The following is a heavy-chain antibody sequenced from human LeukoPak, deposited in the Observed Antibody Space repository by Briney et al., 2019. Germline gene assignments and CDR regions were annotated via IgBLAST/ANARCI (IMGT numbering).Heavy chain of an antibody. D-gene: IGHD2-15*01. V-gene: IGHV5-51*01. CDR1: GYSFTSYW. Sequence: GESLKISCKGSGYSFTSYWIGWVRQMPGKGLEWMGIIYPGDSDTRYSPSFQGQVTISADKSINTAYLQWSSLKASDSAMYYCARQAYCSGDSCFSFLDPFDIWGQGTMVTVSS. CDR3: ARQAYCSGDSCFSFLDPFDI. CDR2: IYPGDSDT. J-gene: IGHJ3*02.